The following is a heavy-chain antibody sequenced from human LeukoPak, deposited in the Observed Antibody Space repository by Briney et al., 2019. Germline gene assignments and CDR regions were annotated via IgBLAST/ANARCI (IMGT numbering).Heavy chain of an antibody. D-gene: IGHD3-10*01. Sequence: GGSLRLSCAASGFTFSSHTMKWVRQAPGRGLEWVSAISGGGDSTSYADSVKGRFTISRDNSKNTLYLQMNSLRVEDSAVYFGAKGPYNYYYADYWGQGTLVTVSS. CDR1: GFTFSSHT. CDR2: ISGGGDST. J-gene: IGHJ4*02. V-gene: IGHV3-23*01. CDR3: AKGPYNYYYADY.